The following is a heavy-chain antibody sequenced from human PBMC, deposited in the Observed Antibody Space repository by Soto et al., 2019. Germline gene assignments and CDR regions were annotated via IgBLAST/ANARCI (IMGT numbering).Heavy chain of an antibody. CDR1: GYTFTSYD. J-gene: IGHJ6*02. D-gene: IGHD3-9*01. CDR2: MNPNSGNT. CDR3: ARGDNFYYGMDV. V-gene: IGHV1-8*01. Sequence: QVQLVQSGAEVKKPGASVKVSCKASGYTFTSYDINWVRQATGQGLEWMGWMNPNSGNTGYAQKFQGRVTMTRNTSITTAYMALSSLRSEDTAVYYCARGDNFYYGMDVWGHGTTVTVSS.